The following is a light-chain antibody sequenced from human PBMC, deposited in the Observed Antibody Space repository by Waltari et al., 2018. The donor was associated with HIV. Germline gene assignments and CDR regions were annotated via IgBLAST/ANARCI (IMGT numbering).Light chain of an antibody. Sequence: DIQMTQSPSSLSASVGDRVTITCQASQDIRSSLIWYQHKPGKAPKLLIYDASYLETGVPSRCRGGGFGTDFTLTISSLQPEDTATYYCQQYNSLALTFGGGTKVEIK. J-gene: IGKJ4*01. CDR1: QDIRSS. CDR3: QQYNSLALT. V-gene: IGKV1-33*01. CDR2: DAS.